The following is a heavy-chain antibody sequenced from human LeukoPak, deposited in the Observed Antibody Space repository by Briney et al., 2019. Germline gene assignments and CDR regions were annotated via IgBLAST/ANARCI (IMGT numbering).Heavy chain of an antibody. V-gene: IGHV3-20*04. CDR2: INWNGGST. J-gene: IGHJ3*02. D-gene: IGHD5-12*01. CDR3: ARAPRLRATIVAFDI. Sequence: PGGSLRLSCAASGFTFDDYGMSWVRQAPGKGLEWVSGINWNGGSTGYADSVKGRFTISRDNAKNSLCLQMNSLRAEDTALYYCARAPRLRATIVAFDIWGQGTMVTVSS. CDR1: GFTFDDYG.